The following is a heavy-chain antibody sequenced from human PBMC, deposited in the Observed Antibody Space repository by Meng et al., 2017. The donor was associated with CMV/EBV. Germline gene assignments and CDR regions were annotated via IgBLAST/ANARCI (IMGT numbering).Heavy chain of an antibody. CDR2: ISGSGGSI. Sequence: GGSLRLSCAASGFTFSSYAMSWVRQAPGKGLEWVSAISGSGGSIYYADSVKGRFTISRDNAKNSLYLQMNSLRAEDTAVYYCAREGYSGGLDYWGQGTLVTVSS. J-gene: IGHJ4*02. D-gene: IGHD6-13*01. CDR1: GFTFSSYA. CDR3: AREGYSGGLDY. V-gene: IGHV3-23*01.